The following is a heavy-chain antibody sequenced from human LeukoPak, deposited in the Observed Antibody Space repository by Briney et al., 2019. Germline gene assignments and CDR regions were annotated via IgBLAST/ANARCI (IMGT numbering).Heavy chain of an antibody. V-gene: IGHV4-39*01. Sequence: ETLSLTCTVSGGSISSSSYYWGWIRQPPAKGLEWIGNIYYSGSTYYNPSLKSRVTMSVDMAKNQFSLKLSSVTAADTAVYYCARGFSGVVARDWGQGTLVTVSS. D-gene: IGHD2-15*01. CDR1: GGSISSSSYY. CDR3: ARGFSGVVARD. J-gene: IGHJ4*02. CDR2: IYYSGST.